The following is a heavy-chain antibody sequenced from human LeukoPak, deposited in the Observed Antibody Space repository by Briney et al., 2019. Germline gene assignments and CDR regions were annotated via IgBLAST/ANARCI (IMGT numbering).Heavy chain of an antibody. CDR1: GYSFSSYW. V-gene: IGHV5-51*01. D-gene: IGHD2-2*01. Sequence: GESLKISCKGSGYSFSSYWIGWVRQMPGKGLEWMGIIYPGDSDTRYSPSFQGQVTISADRSVSTAYLQWSSLKASDTAMYYCARLRYCSTTSCSFYVEYWGQGTLVTVYS. CDR3: ARLRYCSTTSCSFYVEY. J-gene: IGHJ4*02. CDR2: IYPGDSDT.